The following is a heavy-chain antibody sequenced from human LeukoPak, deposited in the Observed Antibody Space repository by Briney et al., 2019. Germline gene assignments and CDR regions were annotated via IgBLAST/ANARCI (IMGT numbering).Heavy chain of an antibody. CDR1: GFTFSSYA. J-gene: IGHJ4*02. CDR2: IYYSGST. D-gene: IGHD1-26*01. V-gene: IGHV4-59*04. Sequence: GSLRLSCAASGFTFSSYAMSWIRQPPGKGLEWIGYIYYSGSTYYRPSLKSRVTMSVDTSKNQFSLRLSSVTAADTAVYYCARGLRWDLTISGTSTFDYWGQGSLVTVSS. CDR3: ARGLRWDLTISGTSTFDY.